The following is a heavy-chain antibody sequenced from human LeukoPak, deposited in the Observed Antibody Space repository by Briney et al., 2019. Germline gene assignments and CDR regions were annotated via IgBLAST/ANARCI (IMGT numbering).Heavy chain of an antibody. V-gene: IGHV4-59*01. CDR2: IYYSGST. Sequence: SETLSLTCTVSGGSINSYYWSWIRQPPGKGLEWIGYIYYSGSTNYNPSLKSRVTISVDTSKNQFSLKLSSVTAADTAVYYCARARYYYDSSGYFDLFDYWGQGTLVTVSS. CDR3: ARARYYYDSSGYFDLFDY. D-gene: IGHD3-22*01. J-gene: IGHJ4*02. CDR1: GGSINSYY.